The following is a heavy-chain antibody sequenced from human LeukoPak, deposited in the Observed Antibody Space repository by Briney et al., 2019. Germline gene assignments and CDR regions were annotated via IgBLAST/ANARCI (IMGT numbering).Heavy chain of an antibody. CDR1: GFTFSTYS. D-gene: IGHD3-10*01. CDR3: ARGPYYYGSGTGSYYMDV. CDR2: ISGSSGTI. Sequence: PGGSLRLSCAASGFTFSTYSMNWVRQAPGKGLEWVSYISGSSGTIYYADSVKGRFTISRDNARNSLYLQMNSLRAEDTAVYYCARGPYYYGSGTGSYYMDVWGKGTTVTVSS. V-gene: IGHV3-48*01. J-gene: IGHJ6*03.